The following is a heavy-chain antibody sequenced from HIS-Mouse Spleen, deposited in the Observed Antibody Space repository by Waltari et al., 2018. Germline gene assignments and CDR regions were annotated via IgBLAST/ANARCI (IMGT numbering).Heavy chain of an antibody. D-gene: IGHD2-2*01. CDR2: ISGSGGSK. J-gene: IGHJ1*01. Sequence: EVQLLESGGGLVQPGGSLRLPCARPGSNLSSSCMRWAPQAPGKGRVWVSGISGSGGSKSYADSGKGRFTISRDNSKNTLYLQMNSLRAEDTAVYYCANPKSVAAAPQYFQHWGQGTLVTVSS. V-gene: IGHV3-23*01. CDR1: GSNLSSSC. CDR3: ANPKSVAAAPQYFQH.